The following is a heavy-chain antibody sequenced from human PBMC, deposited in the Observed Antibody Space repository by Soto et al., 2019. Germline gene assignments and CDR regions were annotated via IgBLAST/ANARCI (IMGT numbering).Heavy chain of an antibody. Sequence: SETLSLTCAVSGGSISSGGYSWSWIRQPPGKGLEWIGYIYHSGSTYYNPSLKSRVTISVDTSKNQFSLQLSSVTAADTAVYYCARGFAIDWYTYYFDYWGQGPLVTVSS. V-gene: IGHV4-30-2*01. J-gene: IGHJ4*02. CDR3: ARGFAIDWYTYYFDY. D-gene: IGHD3-9*01. CDR2: IYHSGST. CDR1: GGSISSGGYS.